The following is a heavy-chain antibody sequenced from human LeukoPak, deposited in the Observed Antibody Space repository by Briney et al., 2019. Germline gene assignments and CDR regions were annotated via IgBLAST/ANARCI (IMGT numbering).Heavy chain of an antibody. Sequence: SETLSLTCTVSGVSISSGGYYWSWIRQHPGKGLEWLGYIYYSGSTDYNPSLKSRVTISVDKSKNQFSLKLTSVTAADTAVYYCARDDGDYGFDYWGQGTLVTVSS. J-gene: IGHJ4*02. CDR3: ARDDGDYGFDY. CDR1: GVSISSGGYY. CDR2: IYYSGST. D-gene: IGHD4-17*01. V-gene: IGHV4-31*03.